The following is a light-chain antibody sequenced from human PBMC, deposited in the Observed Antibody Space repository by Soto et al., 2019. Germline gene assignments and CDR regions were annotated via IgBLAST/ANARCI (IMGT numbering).Light chain of an antibody. CDR2: DAS. J-gene: IGKJ4*01. CDR3: QQYNSYLT. V-gene: IGKV1-5*01. Sequence: TLSASVRDRVTITFRASQSIGRWLAWYQQKPGKAPKLLIFDASTLESGVPSRFSGSGSGTEFTLTISSLQPDDFATYYCQQYNSYLTFGGGTKVDI. CDR1: QSIGRW.